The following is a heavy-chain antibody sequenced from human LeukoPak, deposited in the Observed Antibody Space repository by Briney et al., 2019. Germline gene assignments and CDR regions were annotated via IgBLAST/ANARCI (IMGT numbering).Heavy chain of an antibody. CDR2: IYYSGST. V-gene: IGHV4-39*01. CDR3: ARPHYDSWFDP. CDR1: GGSISSSYY. J-gene: IGHJ5*02. D-gene: IGHD3-3*01. Sequence: KTSETLSLTCTASGGSISSSYYWGWIRQPPGKGLEWIGSIYYSGSTYYNPSLKSRVTISVDTSKNQFSLKLSSVTAADTAVYYCARPHYDSWFDPWGQGTLVTVSS.